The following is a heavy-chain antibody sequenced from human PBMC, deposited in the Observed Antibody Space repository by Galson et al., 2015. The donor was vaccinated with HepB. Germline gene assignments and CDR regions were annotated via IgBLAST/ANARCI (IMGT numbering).Heavy chain of an antibody. V-gene: IGHV1-46*01. D-gene: IGHD3-10*01. CDR2: INPSGGSA. CDR3: ARGVLLWDGPDY. Sequence: VKVSCKASGYKFTSYYMHWVRQAPGQGLEWMGIINPSGGSADYAQKFRGRLTMTRDTSTSTVFMELSSLRSEDTAVYHCARGVLLWDGPDYWGQGTLVTVSS. CDR1: GYKFTSYY. J-gene: IGHJ4*02.